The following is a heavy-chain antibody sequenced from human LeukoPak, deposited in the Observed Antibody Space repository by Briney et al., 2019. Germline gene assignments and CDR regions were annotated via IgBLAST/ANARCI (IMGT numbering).Heavy chain of an antibody. V-gene: IGHV1-18*01. J-gene: IGHJ4*02. CDR2: VSAYNGDA. CDR3: ARGKGGRDY. Sequence: GASVKVSCKAFGYTFTNYGISWVRQAPGQGLEWLGWVSAYNGDADYAQKLLGRVTMTRATSTSKAYMELRSLRSDDTAVYYCARGKGGRDYWGQGTLVTVSS. CDR1: GYTFTNYG. D-gene: IGHD1-26*01.